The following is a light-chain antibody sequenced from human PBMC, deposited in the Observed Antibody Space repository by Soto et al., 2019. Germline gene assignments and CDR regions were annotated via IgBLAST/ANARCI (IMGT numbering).Light chain of an antibody. CDR2: EVS. J-gene: IGLJ1*01. CDR3: SSYTTTDTYV. CDR1: SSDVGGYNY. V-gene: IGLV2-14*01. Sequence: LTQPASVSGSPGQSITISCTGTSSDVGGYNYVSWSQQHPGKAPKLIIYEVSNRPSGVSNRFSGSKSGNTASLTISGLQAEDEADYYCSSYTTTDTYVFGTGTKVTVL.